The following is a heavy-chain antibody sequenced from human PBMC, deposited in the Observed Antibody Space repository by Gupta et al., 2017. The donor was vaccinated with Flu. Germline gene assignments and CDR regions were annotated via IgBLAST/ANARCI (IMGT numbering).Heavy chain of an antibody. Sequence: QVQLQESGPGLVKPSQTLSLTCTVSGGSISSGCYYWSWIRQHPGKGLEWIGYIYYSGSTYYNPSLKSRVTISVDTSKNQFSLKLSSVTAADTAVYYCARVTQDIVVVPAASAFDIWGQGTMVTVSS. J-gene: IGHJ3*02. D-gene: IGHD2-2*01. V-gene: IGHV4-31*03. CDR1: GGSISSGCYY. CDR3: ARVTQDIVVVPAASAFDI. CDR2: IYYSGST.